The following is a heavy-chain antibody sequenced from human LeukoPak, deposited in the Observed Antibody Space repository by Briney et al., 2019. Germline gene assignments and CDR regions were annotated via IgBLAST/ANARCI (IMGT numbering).Heavy chain of an antibody. CDR1: GFTFSSSA. D-gene: IGHD3-22*01. CDR2: ISASGGST. V-gene: IGHV3-23*01. J-gene: IGHJ4*02. CDR3: AKGDDSSGDYFDY. Sequence: GGSLRLSCTASGFTFSSSAMSWVRQVPGKGLEWVSGISASGGSTYYADSVRGRFTISRDHPKNTLYLQMNSLRAEDTAVYYCAKGDDSSGDYFDYWGQGTRVTVSS.